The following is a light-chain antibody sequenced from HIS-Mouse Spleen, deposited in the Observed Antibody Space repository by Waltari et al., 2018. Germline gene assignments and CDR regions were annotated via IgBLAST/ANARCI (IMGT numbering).Light chain of an antibody. CDR2: EVS. V-gene: IGLV2-8*01. J-gene: IGLJ1*01. Sequence: QSALTQPPSASGSPGQSVTISCTGTSSAVGAYTYVSWYQQHPGKAPKLMIYEVSKRPSGVPDRFSGSKSGNTASLTVSGLQAEDEADYYCSSYAGSNNLVFGTGTKVTVL. CDR1: SSAVGAYTY. CDR3: SSYAGSNNLV.